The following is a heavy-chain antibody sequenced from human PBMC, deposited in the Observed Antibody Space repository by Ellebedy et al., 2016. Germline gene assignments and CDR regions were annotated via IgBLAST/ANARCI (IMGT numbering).Heavy chain of an antibody. V-gene: IGHV4-59*12. Sequence: SETLSLXCTVSGGSISSYYWSWIRQPPGKGLEWIGYIYYSGSTNYNPSLKSRVTISVDTSKNQFSLKLSSVTAADTAVYYCARDGAPYNWNDDREYYYYYMDVWGKGTTVTVSS. CDR2: IYYSGST. J-gene: IGHJ6*03. CDR3: ARDGAPYNWNDDREYYYYYMDV. CDR1: GGSISSYY. D-gene: IGHD1-1*01.